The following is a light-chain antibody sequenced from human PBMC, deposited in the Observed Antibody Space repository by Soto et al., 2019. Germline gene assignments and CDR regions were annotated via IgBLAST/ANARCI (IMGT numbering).Light chain of an antibody. CDR3: QHRNNRPFS. J-gene: IGKJ3*01. V-gene: IGKV3-11*01. CDR2: DAS. CDR1: QSVNNY. Sequence: NVLSQSPGTLSLSPGERATLSCRASQSVNNYLAWYQQRPGQAPRLLIYDASNRATGIPARFSGSGSGTDFTLTISSLEPEDFAVYYCQHRNNRPFSFGPGTKVDIK.